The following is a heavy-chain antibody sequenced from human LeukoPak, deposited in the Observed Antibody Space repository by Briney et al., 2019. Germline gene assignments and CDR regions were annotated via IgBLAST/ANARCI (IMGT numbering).Heavy chain of an antibody. J-gene: IGHJ6*04. V-gene: IGHV3-30*18. CDR2: ISYDGSNK. CDR3: AKDLRKVNTRYYYYYGMDV. Sequence: PGGSLRLSCAVSGFTFSSYGMHWVRQAPGKGLEWVAVISYDGSNKYYADSVKGRFTISRDNSKNTLYLQMNSLRAEDTAVYYCAKDLRKVNTRYYYYYGMDVWGKGTTVTVSS. D-gene: IGHD1/OR15-1a*01. CDR1: GFTFSSYG.